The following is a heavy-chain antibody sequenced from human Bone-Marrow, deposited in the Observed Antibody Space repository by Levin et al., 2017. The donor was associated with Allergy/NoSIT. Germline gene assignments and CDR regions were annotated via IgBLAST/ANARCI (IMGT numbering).Heavy chain of an antibody. CDR1: GYTFTSYG. D-gene: IGHD3-3*01. Sequence: ASVKVSCKASGYTFTSYGISWVRQAPGQGLEWMGWISAYNGNTNYAQKLQGRVTMTTDTSTSTAYMELRSLRSDDTAVYYCARDGWGSIFGVVKDNWFDPWGQGTLVTVSS. CDR3: ARDGWGSIFGVVKDNWFDP. V-gene: IGHV1-18*01. CDR2: ISAYNGNT. J-gene: IGHJ5*02.